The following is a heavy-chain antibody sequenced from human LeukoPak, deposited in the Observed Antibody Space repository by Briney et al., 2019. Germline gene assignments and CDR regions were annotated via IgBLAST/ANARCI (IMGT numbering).Heavy chain of an antibody. V-gene: IGHV3-23*01. CDR3: AKDPQFFQY. CDR2: ISASGGST. CDR1: GFVFSVHA. J-gene: IGHJ1*01. Sequence: GGPLRLSCAASGFVFSVHAMSWVRQAPGKGLEWVSAISASGGSTYYAHSVKGRFTISRDNSKKVLNLQMNNLRAEDTAVYYCAKDPQFFQYWGQGTLVAISS.